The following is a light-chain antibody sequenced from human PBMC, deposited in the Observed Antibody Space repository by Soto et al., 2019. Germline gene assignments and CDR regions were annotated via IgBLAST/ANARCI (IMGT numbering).Light chain of an antibody. CDR2: DAS. J-gene: IGKJ3*01. CDR1: QSVSSY. V-gene: IGKV3-11*01. CDR3: QQRGNWPPT. Sequence: EVVLTQSPATLSLSPGERATLSCRASQSVSSYLAWYKQKPGQTPRLLIYDASNRATGIPARFSGSGSGTDFTLTISSLEPEDFAFYFCQQRGNWPPTFGPGTKVDI.